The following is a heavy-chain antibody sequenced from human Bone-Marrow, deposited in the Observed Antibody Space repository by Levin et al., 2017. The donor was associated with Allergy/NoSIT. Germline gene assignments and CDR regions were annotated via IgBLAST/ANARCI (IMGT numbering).Heavy chain of an antibody. CDR1: GFTFSSYA. Sequence: GESLKISCAASGFTFSSYAMSWVRQAPGKGLEWVSAISGSGGSTYYADSVKGRFTISRDNSKNTLYLQMNSLRAEDTAVYYCAKGHCSSTSCPHPYYYYYGMDVWGQGTTVTVSS. CDR3: AKGHCSSTSCPHPYYYYYGMDV. D-gene: IGHD2-2*01. V-gene: IGHV3-23*01. J-gene: IGHJ6*02. CDR2: ISGSGGST.